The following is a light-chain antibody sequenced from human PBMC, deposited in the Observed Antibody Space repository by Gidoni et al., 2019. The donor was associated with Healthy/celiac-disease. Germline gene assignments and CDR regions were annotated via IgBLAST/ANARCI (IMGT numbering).Light chain of an antibody. CDR2: GAS. J-gene: IGKJ4*01. V-gene: IGKV3-20*01. CDR1: QRVSSRY. Sequence: EIVLTHSPGTLSLSPGERATLSCRASQRVSSRYLAWYKKKPGQAPRLLIYGASSRSTGTADRISGSGSGTDFTLTISRLQAEDFAVYYCQQYGSSLLFGGGTKVEIK. CDR3: QQYGSSLL.